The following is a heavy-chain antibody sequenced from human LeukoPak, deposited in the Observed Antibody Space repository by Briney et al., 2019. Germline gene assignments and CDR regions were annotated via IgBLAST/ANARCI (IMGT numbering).Heavy chain of an antibody. CDR2: INPSGGST. CDR1: GYTFTSYY. D-gene: IGHD4/OR15-4a*01. V-gene: IGHV1-46*01. CDR3: ARVFRVPYDAFDI. J-gene: IGHJ3*02. Sequence: GASVKVSCKASGYTFTSYYMHWVRQAPGQGLEWMGIINPSGGSTSYAQKFQGRVTMTRDTSTSTAYMELSRLRSDDTAVYYCARVFRVPYDAFDIWGQGTMVTVSS.